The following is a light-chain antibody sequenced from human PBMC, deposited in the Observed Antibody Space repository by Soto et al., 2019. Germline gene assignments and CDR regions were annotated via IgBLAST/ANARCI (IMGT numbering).Light chain of an antibody. CDR3: QQRSEWPSI. Sequence: EIVLTQSPATLSLSPGDRATLSCRASQSVKRYFAWYQQKPGQPPRLLIYDASTRAPGIPARFSGSGSGTDVTLTISSLEPADFEVYYCQQRSEWPSIFGDGTKVEI. CDR1: QSVKRY. V-gene: IGKV3-11*01. J-gene: IGKJ4*01. CDR2: DAS.